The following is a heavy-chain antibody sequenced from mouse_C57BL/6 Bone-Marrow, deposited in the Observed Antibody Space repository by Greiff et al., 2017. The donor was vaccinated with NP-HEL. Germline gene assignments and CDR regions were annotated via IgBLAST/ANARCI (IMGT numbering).Heavy chain of an antibody. CDR2: ISNGGGST. D-gene: IGHD3-3*01. CDR3: ARPSGDEGYFDV. Sequence: EVKLVESGGGLVQPGGSLKLSCAASGFTFSDYYMYWVRQTPEKRLEWVAYISNGGGSTYYPDTVKGRFTISRDNAKNTLYLQMSRLKSEDTAMYYCARPSGDEGYFDVWGTGTTVTVSS. J-gene: IGHJ1*03. V-gene: IGHV5-12*01. CDR1: GFTFSDYY.